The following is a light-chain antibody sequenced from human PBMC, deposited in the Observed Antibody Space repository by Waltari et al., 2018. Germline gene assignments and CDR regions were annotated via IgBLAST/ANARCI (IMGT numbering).Light chain of an antibody. J-gene: IGKJ2*01. V-gene: IGKV1-39*01. CDR2: GAS. CDR3: QQSYSSPYT. CDR1: QSIITY. Sequence: DIQMTQSPSSLSASVGDRVTITCRASQSIITYLNWYQQKPGKAPNLLISGASSLHSGVPSRFNGSGSGTDFTLTISSLQPEDFAIYYCQQSYSSPYTFGQGTKVE.